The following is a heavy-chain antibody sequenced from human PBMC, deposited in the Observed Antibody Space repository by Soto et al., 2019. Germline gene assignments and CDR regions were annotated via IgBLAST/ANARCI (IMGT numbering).Heavy chain of an antibody. D-gene: IGHD3-9*01. J-gene: IGHJ6*02. CDR2: ISGSGGST. Sequence: GSLRLSCAASGFTFSSYAMSWVRQAPGKGLEWVSAISGSGGSTYYADSVKGRFTISRDNSKNTLYLQMNSLRAEDTAVYYCAKDLRSYDILTGYYIGYGMDVWGQGTTVTVSS. V-gene: IGHV3-23*01. CDR1: GFTFSSYA. CDR3: AKDLRSYDILTGYYIGYGMDV.